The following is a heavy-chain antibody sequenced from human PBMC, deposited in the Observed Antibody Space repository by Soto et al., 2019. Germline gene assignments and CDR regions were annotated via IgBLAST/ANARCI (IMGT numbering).Heavy chain of an antibody. Sequence: PSETLSLTCAVYGGSFSGYYWSWIRQPPGKGLEWIGEVNHSGSTNYNPSLKSRVTISVDTSKNQFSLKLSSVTAADTAVYYCARWEIDEGLQHWGQGTLVTVSS. D-gene: IGHD1-26*01. CDR2: VNHSGST. CDR3: ARWEIDEGLQH. J-gene: IGHJ1*01. V-gene: IGHV4-34*01. CDR1: GGSFSGYY.